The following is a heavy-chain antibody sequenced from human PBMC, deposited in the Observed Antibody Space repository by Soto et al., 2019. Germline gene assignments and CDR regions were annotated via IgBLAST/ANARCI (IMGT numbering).Heavy chain of an antibody. J-gene: IGHJ4*02. D-gene: IGHD3-16*01. CDR3: ARGDKNNDYYFDH. CDR2: IYNNGGS. Sequence: PSETLSLTCVVSGASISSGDYAWNWVRQPPGKGLEWLGYIYNNGGSYYNPSLKSRVTISLGRSQNHFSLRLNSVTAADTALYFCARGDKNNDYYFDHWGQGTLVTVSS. V-gene: IGHV4-30-2*01. CDR1: GASISSGDYA.